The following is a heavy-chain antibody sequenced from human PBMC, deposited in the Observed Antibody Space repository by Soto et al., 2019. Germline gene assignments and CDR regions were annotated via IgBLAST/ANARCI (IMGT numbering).Heavy chain of an antibody. CDR3: ARTRGSSDYYIDY. CDR1: GVTFSSYA. D-gene: IGHD5-12*01. Sequence: GGSRRLSCAASGVTFSSYAMSWVRQAPGKGLEWVSAISGSGGSTYYADSVKGRFTIPRDNSKNTLYLQMNSLRAEDTAVYYCARTRGSSDYYIDYRGQGILVTVPQ. V-gene: IGHV3-23*01. J-gene: IGHJ4*02. CDR2: ISGSGGST.